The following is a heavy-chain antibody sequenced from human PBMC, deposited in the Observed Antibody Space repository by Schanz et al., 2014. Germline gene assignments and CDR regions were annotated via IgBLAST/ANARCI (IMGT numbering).Heavy chain of an antibody. D-gene: IGHD2-2*01. Sequence: QLVGSGGGLIQPGGSLRLSCTASGFAFSSYSMNWVRQAPGKGLEWVSYISSSGSYIHYADSVKGRFTISRDNSKNTLYLHMNTLRSEDTAVYYCAKDATHIDIVLVPTAIDYWGQGTLVTVSS. CDR2: ISSSGSYI. CDR3: AKDATHIDIVLVPTAIDY. J-gene: IGHJ4*02. V-gene: IGHV3-48*01. CDR1: GFAFSSYS.